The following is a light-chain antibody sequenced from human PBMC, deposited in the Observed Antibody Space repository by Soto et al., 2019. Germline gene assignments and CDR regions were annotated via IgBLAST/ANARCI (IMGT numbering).Light chain of an antibody. CDR3: QQYHKWPIT. V-gene: IGKV3-15*01. J-gene: IGKJ5*01. CDR2: GAS. Sequence: EVVLTQSPATPSVSPGERVTISCRASQIIDSSLAWYQQIPGQAPRLLFYGASSRATGLPPRFSASGYGTDFTLTISSVQSEDLALYYCQQYHKWPITFGQGTRLEIK. CDR1: QIIDSS.